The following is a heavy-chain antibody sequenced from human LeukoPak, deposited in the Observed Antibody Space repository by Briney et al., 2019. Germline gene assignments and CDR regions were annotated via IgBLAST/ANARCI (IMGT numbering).Heavy chain of an antibody. CDR3: ARAHVPLIVGATSGAFDI. CDR2: MEEHGSEI. D-gene: IGHD1-26*01. Sequence: GGSLRLSCVVSGFDFSGFSMSWVRQAPGKGLEWVAIMEEHGSEIFYVDSVKGRFIISRDNARNSLYLQMNSLRAEDTAVYYCARAHVPLIVGATSGAFDIWGQGTMVTVSS. J-gene: IGHJ3*02. CDR1: GFDFSGFS. V-gene: IGHV3-7*01.